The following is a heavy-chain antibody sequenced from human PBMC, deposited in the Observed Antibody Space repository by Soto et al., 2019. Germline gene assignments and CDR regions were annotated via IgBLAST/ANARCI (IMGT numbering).Heavy chain of an antibody. V-gene: IGHV3-23*01. CDR3: AKASGAAGKASGSN. CDR2: ISGSGGST. Sequence: EVQLLESGGGLVQPGGSLRLSCAASGFTFSSYAMSWVSQDPGKGLEWVSAISGSGGSTYYADSVKGRFTISRDNSKNTLYLQMNSLRAEDTAVYYCAKASGAAGKASGSNWGQGTLVTVSS. D-gene: IGHD6-13*01. J-gene: IGHJ4*02. CDR1: GFTFSSYA.